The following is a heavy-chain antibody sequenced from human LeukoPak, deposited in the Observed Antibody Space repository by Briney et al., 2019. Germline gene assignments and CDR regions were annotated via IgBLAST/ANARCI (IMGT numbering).Heavy chain of an antibody. D-gene: IGHD3-10*01. Sequence: ETLSLTCTVSGYSISSGYYWGWIRQPPGKGLEWVSGIGGSGGSTYYADSVKGRFTISRDNSKNTLYLQMNSLRAEDTAVYYCARDRSDSLPNHCHNYYGSGSYIFWGQGTLVTVSS. CDR2: IGGSGGST. CDR3: ARDRSDSLPNHCHNYYGSGSYIF. V-gene: IGHV3-23*01. CDR1: GYSISSGYY. J-gene: IGHJ4*02.